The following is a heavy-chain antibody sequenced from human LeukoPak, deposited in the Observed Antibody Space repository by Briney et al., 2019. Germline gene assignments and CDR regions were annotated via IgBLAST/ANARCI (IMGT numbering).Heavy chain of an antibody. CDR2: IKQDGTEK. D-gene: IGHD2-15*01. CDR1: GFTFSSYW. Sequence: GGSLRLSCAASGFTFSSYWMSWVRQAPGKGLEWVASIKQDGTEKYYVDSVKGRFTISRDNAKNSLYLQMNSLRAEDTAVYYCARVVSSGAIDYWGQGTLVTVSS. V-gene: IGHV3-7*01. CDR3: ARVVSSGAIDY. J-gene: IGHJ4*02.